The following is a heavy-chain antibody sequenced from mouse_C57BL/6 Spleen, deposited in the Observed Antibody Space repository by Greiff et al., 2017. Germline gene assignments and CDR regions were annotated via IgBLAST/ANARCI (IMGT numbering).Heavy chain of an antibody. CDR3: ARSELTGGFAY. V-gene: IGHV1-54*01. J-gene: IGHJ3*01. CDR1: GYAFTNYL. Sequence: QVQLKQSGAELVRPGTSVKVSCKASGYAFTNYLIEWVKQRPGQGLEWIGVINPGSGGTNYNEKFKGKATLTADKSSSTAYMQLSSLTSEDSAVYFCARSELTGGFAYWGQGTLVTVSA. D-gene: IGHD4-1*01. CDR2: INPGSGGT.